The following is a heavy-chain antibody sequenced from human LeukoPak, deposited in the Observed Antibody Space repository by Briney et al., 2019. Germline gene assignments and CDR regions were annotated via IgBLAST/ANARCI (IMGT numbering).Heavy chain of an antibody. CDR1: GFTFSSYA. CDR2: ISYDGSNK. J-gene: IGHJ4*02. V-gene: IGHV3-30*04. Sequence: GGSLRLSCAASGFTFSSYAMHWVRQAPGKGLEWVAVISYDGSNKYYADSVKGRFTISRDNSKNTLYLQMNSLRAEDTAVYYCAGDTPPGGDYYFDYWGQGTLVIVSS. D-gene: IGHD3-16*01. CDR3: AGDTPPGGDYYFDY.